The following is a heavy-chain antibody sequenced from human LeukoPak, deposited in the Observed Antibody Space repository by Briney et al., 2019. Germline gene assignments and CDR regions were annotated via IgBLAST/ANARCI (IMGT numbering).Heavy chain of an antibody. Sequence: ASVKVSCKASGYTFTSYYMHWVRQAPGQGLEWMGIINPSGGSTSYAQKFQGRVTMTRDTSTSTVYMELSSLRSEDTAVYYCARGGASYSSGGYHFDYWGQGTLVPVSS. D-gene: IGHD6-19*01. CDR3: ARGGASYSSGGYHFDY. J-gene: IGHJ4*02. CDR1: GYTFTSYY. V-gene: IGHV1-46*01. CDR2: INPSGGST.